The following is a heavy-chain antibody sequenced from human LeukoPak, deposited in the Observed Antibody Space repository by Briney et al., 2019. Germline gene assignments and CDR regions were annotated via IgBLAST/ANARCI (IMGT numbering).Heavy chain of an antibody. Sequence: PGGSLRLSCAASGFTVSSNYMSWVRQAPGKGLEWVSVIYSGGSTYYADSVKGRFTTSRDNSKNTLYLQMNSLRAEDTAVYYCARGGKLAAAGYYFDYWGQGTLVTVSS. D-gene: IGHD6-13*01. CDR1: GFTVSSNY. J-gene: IGHJ4*02. CDR2: IYSGGST. CDR3: ARGGKLAAAGYYFDY. V-gene: IGHV3-53*01.